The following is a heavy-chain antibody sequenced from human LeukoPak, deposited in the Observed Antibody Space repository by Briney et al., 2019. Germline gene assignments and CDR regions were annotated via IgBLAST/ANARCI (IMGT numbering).Heavy chain of an antibody. D-gene: IGHD6-19*01. CDR1: GGSISSYY. CDR2: IYYSGST. V-gene: IGHV4-59*08. CDR3: ARHGSGLQWYYYYGMDV. Sequence: SETLSLTCTVSGGSISSYYWSWIRQPLEKGLEWIGPIYYSGSTNYNPSLKSRVTISVDTSKNQFSLKLSSVTAADTAVYYCARHGSGLQWYYYYGMDVWGQGTTVTVSS. J-gene: IGHJ6*02.